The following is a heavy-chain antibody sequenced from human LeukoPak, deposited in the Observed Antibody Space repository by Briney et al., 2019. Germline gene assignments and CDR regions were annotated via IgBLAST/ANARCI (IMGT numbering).Heavy chain of an antibody. D-gene: IGHD3-9*01. CDR3: ARGGVDILTGIFYY. Sequence: GASVKVSCKASGGTFSSYAISWVRQAPGQGLEWMGGIIPIFGTANYAQKFQGRVTITADESTSTAYMELSSLRSEDTAVYYCARGGVDILTGIFYYWGQGTLVTVSS. CDR2: IIPIFGTA. V-gene: IGHV1-69*13. CDR1: GGTFSSYA. J-gene: IGHJ4*02.